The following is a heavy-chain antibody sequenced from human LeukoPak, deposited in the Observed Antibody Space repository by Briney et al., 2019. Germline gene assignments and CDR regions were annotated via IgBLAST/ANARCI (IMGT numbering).Heavy chain of an antibody. D-gene: IGHD3-10*01. V-gene: IGHV4-59*12. J-gene: IGHJ5*02. Sequence: SETLSLTCTVSGGSISSYYWSWIRQPPGKGLEWIGSIYYSGRTYYNPSLESRVTISLATSKNQFSLKLRSVTAADTAMYYCARNDLWSGAHGWFDLWGQGTLVTASS. CDR1: GGSISSYY. CDR3: ARNDLWSGAHGWFDL. CDR2: IYYSGRT.